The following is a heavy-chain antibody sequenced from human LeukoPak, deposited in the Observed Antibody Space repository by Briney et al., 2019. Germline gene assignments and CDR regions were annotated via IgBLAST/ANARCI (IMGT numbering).Heavy chain of an antibody. Sequence: SETRSLTCAVYGGSFSGDYWSWIRQPPGKRLEWIGEINHSGSTNYNPSLKSRVTRSVDTSKNQFSLKLSSVTAADTAVYYCARGGFYSSYGMDWFDPWGQGTLVSVSS. CDR2: INHSGST. D-gene: IGHD4-11*01. CDR3: ARGGFYSSYGMDWFDP. CDR1: GGSFSGDY. V-gene: IGHV4-34*01. J-gene: IGHJ5*02.